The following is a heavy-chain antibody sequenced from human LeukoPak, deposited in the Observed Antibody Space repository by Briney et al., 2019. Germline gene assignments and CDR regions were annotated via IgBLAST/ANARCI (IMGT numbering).Heavy chain of an antibody. Sequence: GGSLRLSCVVSGFTFSNYAMGWVRQAPGQGLDWVSAISDSGVTAYYADSVKGRFTISRDNSKSTLYLQMNSLRAEDTAVYYCANLNAPYWGNLDYWGQGTLVTVSS. CDR2: ISDSGVTA. CDR1: GFTFSNYA. J-gene: IGHJ4*02. D-gene: IGHD3-16*01. CDR3: ANLNAPYWGNLDY. V-gene: IGHV3-23*01.